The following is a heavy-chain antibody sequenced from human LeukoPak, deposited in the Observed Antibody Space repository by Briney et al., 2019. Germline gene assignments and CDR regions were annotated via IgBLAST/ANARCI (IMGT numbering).Heavy chain of an antibody. V-gene: IGHV3-7*01. D-gene: IGHD5-24*01. CDR2: IKQDGSEK. Sequence: GGSLRLSCAASGFTFSSYWMSWVRQAPGKGLEWVANIKQDGSEKYYVDSVKGRFTISRDNAENSLYLQMNSLRAEDTAVYYCARARSGVEMATEYYFDYWGQGTLVTVSS. CDR3: ARARSGVEMATEYYFDY. CDR1: GFTFSSYW. J-gene: IGHJ4*02.